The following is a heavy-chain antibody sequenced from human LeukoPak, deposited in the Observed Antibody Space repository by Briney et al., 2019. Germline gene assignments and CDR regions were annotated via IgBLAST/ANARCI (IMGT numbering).Heavy chain of an antibody. CDR3: ARVSSGWDFDY. D-gene: IGHD6-19*01. V-gene: IGHV3-53*01. Sequence: GGSLRLSCAASGFTVSSNYMSWVRQAPGKGLEWVSVIYSGGSTYYADSVKGRFTISRDNSKNTLYLQMNSLRAEDTAVYYCARVSSGWDFDYWGQGTLVTVSS. J-gene: IGHJ4*02. CDR1: GFTVSSNY. CDR2: IYSGGST.